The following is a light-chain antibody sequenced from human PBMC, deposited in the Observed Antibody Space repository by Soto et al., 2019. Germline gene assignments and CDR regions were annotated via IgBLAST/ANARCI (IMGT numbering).Light chain of an antibody. V-gene: IGKV3-11*01. J-gene: IGKJ4*01. Sequence: EIVLTQSPATLSLSPGERATLSCRASQSVSSYLAWYQQKPGQAPRLLIYDASNRATGIPARFSGSGSETDCTLTISSPEPEDFAVYYDQQRSYWSPLTVGGGTKVEIK. CDR2: DAS. CDR3: QQRSYWSPLT. CDR1: QSVSSY.